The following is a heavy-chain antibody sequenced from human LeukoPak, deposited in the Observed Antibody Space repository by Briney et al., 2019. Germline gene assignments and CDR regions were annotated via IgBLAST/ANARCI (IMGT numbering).Heavy chain of an antibody. J-gene: IGHJ6*02. Sequence: PSETLSLTCTVSGYSISSGYYWGWIRQPPGKGLEWIGSIYHSGSTYYNPSLKSRVTISVDTSKNQFSLKLSSVTAADTAVYYCARGKDGDGMDVWGQGTTVTVSS. CDR3: ARGKDGDGMDV. V-gene: IGHV4-38-2*02. CDR2: IYHSGST. D-gene: IGHD4-17*01. CDR1: GYSISSGYY.